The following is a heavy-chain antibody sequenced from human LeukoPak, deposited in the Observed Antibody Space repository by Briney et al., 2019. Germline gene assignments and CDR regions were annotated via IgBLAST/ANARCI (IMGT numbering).Heavy chain of an antibody. CDR2: INPRDGGT. J-gene: IGHJ4*02. CDR1: GYTFTDYY. Sequence: ASVKVACKGSGYTFTDYYLHWVRQAPGQALEWVGYINPRDGGTSSPPNFRGRVTMTTDASSSTVYMELNRLTSDDTAIYYCAREGNGLLSKDLDSCGQGTLVTVSS. V-gene: IGHV1-2*02. CDR3: AREGNGLLSKDLDS. D-gene: IGHD2-15*01.